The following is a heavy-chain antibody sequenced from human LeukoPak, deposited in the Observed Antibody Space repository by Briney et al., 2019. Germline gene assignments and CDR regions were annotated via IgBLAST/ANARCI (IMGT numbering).Heavy chain of an antibody. D-gene: IGHD3-10*01. CDR2: SNTNTGNP. CDR1: GYTFTSYA. CDR3: ARVVGFGELYLYYFDY. J-gene: IGHJ4*02. Sequence: ASVKVSCKASGYTFTSYAMNWVRQAPGQGLEWMGWSNTNTGNPTYAQGFTGRFVFSLDTSVSTAYLQISSLKAEDTAVYYCARVVGFGELYLYYFDYWGQGTLVTVSS. V-gene: IGHV7-4-1*02.